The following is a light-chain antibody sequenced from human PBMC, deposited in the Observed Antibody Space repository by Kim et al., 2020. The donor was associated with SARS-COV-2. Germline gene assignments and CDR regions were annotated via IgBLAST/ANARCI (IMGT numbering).Light chain of an antibody. V-gene: IGLV2-14*04. J-gene: IGLJ2*01. CDR3: SSYTSSSTLV. CDR1: SSDVGGYND. CDR2: DVS. Sequence: GHAITISCTGTSSDVGGYNDVSWYQQHPGKAPKLMIYDVSKRPSGVSNRFSGSKSGNTASLTISGLQAEDEADYYCSSYTSSSTLVFGGGTQLTVL.